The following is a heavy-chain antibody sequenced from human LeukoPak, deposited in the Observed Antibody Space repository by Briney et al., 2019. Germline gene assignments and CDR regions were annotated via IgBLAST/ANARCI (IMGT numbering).Heavy chain of an antibody. D-gene: IGHD6-19*01. Sequence: PGGSLRLSCAASGFTFSTYAITWVRPGPGEGLEWVSAIRPDGDRTYYANSVRGRFTISGDNSKDTVYLQINGLRVEDTAVYYCAREQSGTRGWYTVDYWGQGTLVTVSS. CDR3: AREQSGTRGWYTVDY. CDR1: GFTFSTYA. V-gene: IGHV3-23*01. CDR2: IRPDGDRT. J-gene: IGHJ4*02.